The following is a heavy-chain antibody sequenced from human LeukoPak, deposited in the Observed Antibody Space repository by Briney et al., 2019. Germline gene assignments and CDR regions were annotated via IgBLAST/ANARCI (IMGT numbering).Heavy chain of an antibody. D-gene: IGHD1-26*01. CDR2: ISAYNGNT. Sequence: RASVKVSCKASGYTFTSSGISWVRQAPGQGLEWMGWISAYNGNTNYAQKLQGRVTMTTDTSTSTAYMELRSLRSDDTAVYYCARTTRIVGGTPPGDWGQGTLVTVSS. CDR1: GYTFTSSG. J-gene: IGHJ4*02. V-gene: IGHV1-18*01. CDR3: ARTTRIVGGTPPGD.